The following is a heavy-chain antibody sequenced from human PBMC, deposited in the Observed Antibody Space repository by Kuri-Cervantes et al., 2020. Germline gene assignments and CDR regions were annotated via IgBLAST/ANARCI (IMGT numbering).Heavy chain of an antibody. CDR1: GFTSSSYG. J-gene: IGHJ4*02. V-gene: IGHV3-23*01. D-gene: IGHD6-19*01. CDR3: AKEKGGWYY. Sequence: GGSLRLSCAASGFTSSSYGMHWVRQAPGKGLQWVSTLSVSGATTYYADSVKGRFTISRDNSKNTLYLQMNSLRAEDTALYYCAKEKGGWYYWGQGTLVTVSS. CDR2: LSVSGATT.